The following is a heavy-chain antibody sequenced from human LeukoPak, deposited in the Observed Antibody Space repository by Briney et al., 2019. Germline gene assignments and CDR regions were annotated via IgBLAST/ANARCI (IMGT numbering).Heavy chain of an antibody. Sequence: GESLKISCKGSGYTFTSYWIGWVRQMPGKGLEWMGIIYPGDSDTRYSPSFQGQVTISADKSISTAYLQWSSLKASDTAIYYCVRQRVGASEYYFDYWGQGTLVTVSS. CDR3: VRQRVGASEYYFDY. V-gene: IGHV5-51*01. J-gene: IGHJ4*02. CDR2: IYPGDSDT. CDR1: GYTFTSYW. D-gene: IGHD1-26*01.